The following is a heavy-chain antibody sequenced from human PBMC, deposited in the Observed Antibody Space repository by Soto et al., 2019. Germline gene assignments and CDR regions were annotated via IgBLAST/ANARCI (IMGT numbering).Heavy chain of an antibody. CDR3: AKVRTVFGVSRLYYGLDV. D-gene: IGHD3-3*01. CDR2: ISYDGSKI. J-gene: IGHJ6*02. CDR1: GFTFNNYA. V-gene: IGHV3-30*18. Sequence: QVHLMESGGGVVQPGRSLRLSCAASGFTFNNYAMNWVRQAPGKGLEGVAFISYDGSKIYNADSVKGRFTISRDNSKNTLYLQMSSLRVEDTALYCCAKVRTVFGVSRLYYGLDVWGQGTTVTVS.